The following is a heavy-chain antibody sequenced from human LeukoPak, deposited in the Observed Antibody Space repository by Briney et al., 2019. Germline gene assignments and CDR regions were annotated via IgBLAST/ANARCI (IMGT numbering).Heavy chain of an antibody. J-gene: IGHJ4*02. D-gene: IGHD3-22*01. V-gene: IGHV1-69*06. CDR2: IIPIFGTA. CDR1: GYTFTSYG. CDR3: ARGHRAYYDSSGYYPSWGY. Sequence: ASVKVSCKASGYTFTSYGISWVRQAPGQGLEWMGGIIPIFGTANYAQKFQGRVTITADKSTSTAYMELSSLRSEDTAVYYCARGHRAYYDSSGYYPSWGYWGQGTLVTVSS.